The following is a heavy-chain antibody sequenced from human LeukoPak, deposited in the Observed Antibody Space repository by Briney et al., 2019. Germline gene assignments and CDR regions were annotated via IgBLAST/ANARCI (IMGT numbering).Heavy chain of an antibody. V-gene: IGHV1-18*01. CDR3: ARDPQLWFGELFPNWFDP. CDR2: ISAYNGNT. J-gene: IGHJ5*02. D-gene: IGHD3-10*01. CDR1: GYTFTSYG. Sequence: ASVKVSCKASGYTFTSYGISWVRQAPGQGLEWMGWISAYNGNTNYAQKLQGRVTMTTDTSTSTAYMELRSLRSDDTAVYYCARDPQLWFGELFPNWFDPWGQGTLVTVSS.